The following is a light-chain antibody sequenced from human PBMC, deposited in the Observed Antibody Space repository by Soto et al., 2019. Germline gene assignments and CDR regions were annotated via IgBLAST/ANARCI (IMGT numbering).Light chain of an antibody. Sequence: EIVLTQSPATLSSFPGDRVTLSCRASQYINTRLAWYQHRPGQAPRLLISQTSIRAAGITARFSASGTGTDFTLTISDVQPEDFAVYYCHQRQSWPRTFGQGTKVDI. CDR1: QYINTR. V-gene: IGKV3-11*01. CDR2: QTS. J-gene: IGKJ1*01. CDR3: HQRQSWPRT.